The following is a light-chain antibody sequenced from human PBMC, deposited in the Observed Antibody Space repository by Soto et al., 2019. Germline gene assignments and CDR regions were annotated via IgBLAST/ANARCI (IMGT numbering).Light chain of an antibody. V-gene: IGKV1-9*01. CDR3: QQPKSYPIT. CDR2: AAS. Sequence: DIRLTRSPSFLSASVGDRVTITCRASHGISSYLSLYQHKPGKAPNLLIYAASTLQSGFPSRFSGSGSGTDFTLTFSSLQPEALATYYSQQPKSYPITFGGAN. CDR1: HGISSY. J-gene: IGKJ4*01.